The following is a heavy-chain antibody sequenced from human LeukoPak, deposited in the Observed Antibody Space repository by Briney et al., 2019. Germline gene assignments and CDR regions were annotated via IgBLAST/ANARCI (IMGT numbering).Heavy chain of an antibody. CDR1: GFTFSSYA. D-gene: IGHD5-18*01. CDR2: ISYDGSNK. CDR3: AREDTAMVIDY. J-gene: IGHJ4*02. V-gene: IGHV3-30*04. Sequence: GGSLRLSCAVSGFTFSSYAMHWVRQAPGKGPEWVAVISYDGSNKYYADSVKGRFTISRDNSKNTLYLQMNSLRAEDTAVYYCAREDTAMVIDYWGQGTLVTVSS.